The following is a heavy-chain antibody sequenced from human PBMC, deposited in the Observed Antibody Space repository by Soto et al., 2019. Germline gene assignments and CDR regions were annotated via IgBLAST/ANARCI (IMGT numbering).Heavy chain of an antibody. J-gene: IGHJ4*02. Sequence: QPXGSRRLSGVDSGXLLRNNWLHCARQTPGKGLELVAFMSYDGSDTFYADSVKGRFTISRDNSKNTLFLHMSNLRAEDTAMYYCTIVRVAESALDHWGQGTLGTVSS. D-gene: IGHD3-10*02. CDR3: TIVRVAESALDH. CDR2: MSYDGSDT. V-gene: IGHV3-30*02. CDR1: GXLLRNNW.